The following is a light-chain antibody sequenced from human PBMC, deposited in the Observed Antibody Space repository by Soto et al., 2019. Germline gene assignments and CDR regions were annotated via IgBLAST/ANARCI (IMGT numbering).Light chain of an antibody. J-gene: IGKJ1*01. CDR2: AAS. V-gene: IGKV1-39*01. CDR3: QQSYSTPRT. CDR1: QSITNY. Sequence: DIQMTQSPSSLSAFVGDRVTITCRASQSITNYLNWYQQKPGKAPKVLIYAASSLESGVPSRFSGSGSGTDFTLTISSLQPEDFATYYCQQSYSTPRTSGQGTKVEFK.